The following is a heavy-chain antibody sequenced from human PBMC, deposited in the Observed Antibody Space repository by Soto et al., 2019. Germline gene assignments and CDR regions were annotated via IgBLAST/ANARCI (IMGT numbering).Heavy chain of an antibody. CDR1: GGSISSSSYY. CDR2: IYYSGST. V-gene: IGHV4-39*07. CDR3: GVPAAMDYYYYYGMDV. D-gene: IGHD2-2*01. Sequence: SETLSLTCTVSGGSISSSSYYWGWIRQPPGKGLEWIGSIYYSGSTYYNPSLKSRVTISVDTSKNQFSLKTEDTAMYYCTRARAGVPAAMDYYYYYGMDVWGQGTTVTVSS. J-gene: IGHJ6*02.